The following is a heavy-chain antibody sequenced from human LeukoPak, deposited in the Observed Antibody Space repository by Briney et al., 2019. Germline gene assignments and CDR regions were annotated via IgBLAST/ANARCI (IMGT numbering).Heavy chain of an antibody. J-gene: IGHJ4*01. CDR1: GGTFSSYA. V-gene: IGHV7-4-1*02. Sequence: ASVEVSCKASGGTFSSYAISWVRQAPGQGLEWMGWINTNTGNPTYAQGFTGRFVFSLDTSVSTAYLQISSLKAEDTAVYYCARRRGGDTAMVHDYXXXXTLVTVSS. CDR2: INTNTGNP. D-gene: IGHD5-18*01. CDR3: ARRRGGDTAMVHDY.